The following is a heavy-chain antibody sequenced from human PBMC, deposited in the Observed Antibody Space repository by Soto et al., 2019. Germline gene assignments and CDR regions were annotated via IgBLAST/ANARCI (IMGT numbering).Heavy chain of an antibody. V-gene: IGHV5-10-1*01. D-gene: IGHD1-7*01. Sequence: PGGSLKISCKGSGYSFTIYWISWVRQMPGKGLEWMGRIDPSDSYTNYSPSFQGHVTISADKSISTAYLQWSSLKASDTAMYYCARHDHTGTKVRYYYGMDVWGQGTTVTVSS. CDR3: ARHDHTGTKVRYYYGMDV. CDR1: GYSFTIYW. J-gene: IGHJ6*02. CDR2: IDPSDSYT.